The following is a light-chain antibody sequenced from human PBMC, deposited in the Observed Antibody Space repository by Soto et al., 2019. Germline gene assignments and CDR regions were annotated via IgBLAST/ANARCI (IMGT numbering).Light chain of an antibody. CDR3: AAWDDRLNGFYV. CDR1: SSKIGSNT. Sequence: SVLTQPPSASGTPRQRVTISFFGSSSKIGSNTVNWYQQLPGTAPKLLIYSNNQRPSGVPDRFSGSKSGTSASLAISGLQSEDEADYYCAAWDDRLNGFYVFGTGTKVTVL. CDR2: SNN. V-gene: IGLV1-44*01. J-gene: IGLJ1*01.